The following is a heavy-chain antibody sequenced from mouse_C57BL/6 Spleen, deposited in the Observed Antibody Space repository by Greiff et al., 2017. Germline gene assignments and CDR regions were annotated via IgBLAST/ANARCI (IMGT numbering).Heavy chain of an antibody. CDR1: GFTFSDYG. V-gene: IGHV5-17*01. Sequence: DVQLVESGGGLVKPGGSLKLSCAASGFTFSDYGMHWVRQAPEKGLEWVAYISSGSSTIYYADTVKGRFTLSRDNAKNTLFLQMTSLRSEDTAMYYCAKAYYSISWFAYWGQGTLVTVSA. J-gene: IGHJ3*01. CDR2: ISSGSSTI. CDR3: AKAYYSISWFAY. D-gene: IGHD2-10*01.